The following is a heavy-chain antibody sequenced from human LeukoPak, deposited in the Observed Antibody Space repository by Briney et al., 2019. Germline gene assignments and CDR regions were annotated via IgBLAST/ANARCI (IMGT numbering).Heavy chain of an antibody. CDR1: GGTFSSYA. CDR3: ASGIAAAGTNYYYYYYMDV. J-gene: IGHJ6*03. V-gene: IGHV1-69*13. CDR2: IIPIFGTA. D-gene: IGHD6-13*01. Sequence: ASVKVSCKASGGTFSSYAISWVRQAPGQGLEWMGGIIPIFGTANYAQKFQGRVTITADESTSTAYMELSSLRSEDTAVYYCASGIAAAGTNYYYYYYMDVWGKGTTVTTSS.